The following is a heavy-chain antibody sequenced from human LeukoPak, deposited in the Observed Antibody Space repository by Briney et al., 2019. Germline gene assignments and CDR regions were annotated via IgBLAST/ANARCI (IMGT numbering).Heavy chain of an antibody. D-gene: IGHD2-15*01. CDR3: ARAVVVAATPQGFDY. V-gene: IGHV1-69*06. CDR1: GGTFSSYA. CDR2: IIPIFGTA. J-gene: IGHJ4*02. Sequence: SVKVSCKASGGTFSSYAINWVRQAPGQGLEWMGGIIPIFGTANYAQKFQGRVTITADKSTSTAYMELSSLRSEDTAVYYCARAVVVAATPQGFDYWGQGTLVTVSS.